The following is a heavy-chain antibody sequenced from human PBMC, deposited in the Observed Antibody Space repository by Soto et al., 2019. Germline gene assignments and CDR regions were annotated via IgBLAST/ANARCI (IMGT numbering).Heavy chain of an antibody. CDR3: AKSIEGGPMDV. D-gene: IGHD1-26*01. V-gene: IGHV5-51*01. CDR2: IFPRDSDT. Sequence: VESLKISCQGSGYTFSNHWINWVRLVPGKGLEWMGIIFPRDSDTRYSPSLQGQVIISVDKSTNTAYLQWTRLTASDTAIYYCAKSIEGGPMDVWGQGTTVTVSS. J-gene: IGHJ6*02. CDR1: GYTFSNHW.